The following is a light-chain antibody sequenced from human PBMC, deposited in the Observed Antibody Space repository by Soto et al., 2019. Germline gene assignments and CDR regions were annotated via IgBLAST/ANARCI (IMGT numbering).Light chain of an antibody. CDR1: QIIANT. CDR2: GAS. Sequence: VLTQMSGTLYLSPGVRATLSCRPSQIIANTLAWYQQKTGQAPRILIYGASTRAPGIPARFSGSGSGTEFTLTISSLQSEDFAIYYCQHYSNRTPWTFGQGTQVDI. CDR3: QHYSNRTPWT. V-gene: IGKV3-15*01. J-gene: IGKJ1*01.